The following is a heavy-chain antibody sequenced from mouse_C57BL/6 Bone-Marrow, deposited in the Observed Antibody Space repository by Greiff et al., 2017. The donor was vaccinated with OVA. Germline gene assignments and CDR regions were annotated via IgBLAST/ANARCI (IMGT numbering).Heavy chain of an antibody. CDR1: GFTFSDYG. V-gene: IGHV5-17*01. Sequence: EVQLVESGGGLVKPGGSLKLSCAASGFTFSDYGMHWVRQAPEKGLEWVAYISSGSSTIYYADTVNGRFTISRDNAKNTLFLQMTSLRSEDTAMYYCARSDYDYFDYWGQGTTLTVSS. J-gene: IGHJ2*01. CDR3: ARSDYDYFDY. CDR2: ISSGSSTI. D-gene: IGHD2-4*01.